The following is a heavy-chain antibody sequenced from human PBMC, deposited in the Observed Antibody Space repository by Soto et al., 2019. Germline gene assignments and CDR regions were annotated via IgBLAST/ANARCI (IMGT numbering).Heavy chain of an antibody. CDR2: ISGGGGTT. J-gene: IGHJ6*02. V-gene: IGHV3-23*01. Sequence: EVQLLESGGGLVQPGGSLRLSCAASGFTFSSHVMNWVRQAPGKGLEWVAAISGGGGTTFYGDSVEGRFTMSRDNSKTTLFLQMNRLRAEDTAVYYCARGPRAPPPHDYGMDVWGQGTTVTVSS. CDR3: ARGPRAPPPHDYGMDV. CDR1: GFTFSSHV.